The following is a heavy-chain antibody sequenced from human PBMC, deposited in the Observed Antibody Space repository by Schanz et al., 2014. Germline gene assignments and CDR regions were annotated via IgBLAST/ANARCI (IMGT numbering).Heavy chain of an antibody. CDR1: GLLFSYYY. Sequence: VQLVESGGGLVRPGGSLRLSCAASGLLFSYYYMSGVRQAPGKGLEWVAVMSYDGSNKYYADSVKGRFTISRDTSKNTLYLLLNSLRAEDTAVYYCARGRTFDYWGQGTLVTVSS. CDR3: ARGRTFDY. V-gene: IGHV3-30-3*01. CDR2: MSYDGSNK. J-gene: IGHJ4*02.